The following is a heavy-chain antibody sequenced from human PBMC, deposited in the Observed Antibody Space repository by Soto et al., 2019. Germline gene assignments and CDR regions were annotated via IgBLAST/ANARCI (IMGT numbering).Heavy chain of an antibody. D-gene: IGHD4-17*01. CDR2: VSYDGDNQ. Sequence: QEKLVESGGGVVQPGRSLRLSCAAARFRFSSYGMHWVRQAPGKGLEWMAVVSYDGDNQNYADSVKGRFTISRDNSKNMLYLQMDSLRPEDTAVYYCVKGTTVTPWRYLDLWGPGTLVTVSS. CDR1: RFRFSSYG. V-gene: IGHV3-30*18. CDR3: VKGTTVTPWRYLDL. J-gene: IGHJ2*01.